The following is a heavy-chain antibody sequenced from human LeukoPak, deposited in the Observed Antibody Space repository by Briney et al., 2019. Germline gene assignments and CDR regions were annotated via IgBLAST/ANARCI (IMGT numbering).Heavy chain of an antibody. CDR3: ARDGEYCSGGSCYDPALDY. CDR2: IWYDGSNK. J-gene: IGHJ4*02. CDR1: GFTFSSYG. D-gene: IGHD2-15*01. Sequence: GGSLRLSCAASGFTFSSYGMHWVRQAPGKGLEWVAVIWYDGSNKYYADSVKGRFTISRDNSKNTLYLQMNSLRAEDMAVYYCARDGEYCSGGSCYDPALDYWGQGTLVTVSS. V-gene: IGHV3-33*01.